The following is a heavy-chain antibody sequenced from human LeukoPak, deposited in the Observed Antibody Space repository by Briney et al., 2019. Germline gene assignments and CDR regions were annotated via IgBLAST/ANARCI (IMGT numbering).Heavy chain of an antibody. J-gene: IGHJ4*02. V-gene: IGHV1-8*01. CDR3: ARGLESGYEYYFDY. CDR1: VYTFTSYD. CDR2: MNPNSGNT. Sequence: ASVKVSCKASVYTFTSYDINWVRQATGQGLEWMGWMNPNSGNTGYAQKFQGRVTMTRNTSTSTAYMELSSLRSEDTAVYYCARGLESGYEYYFDYWGQGTLVTVSS. D-gene: IGHD5-12*01.